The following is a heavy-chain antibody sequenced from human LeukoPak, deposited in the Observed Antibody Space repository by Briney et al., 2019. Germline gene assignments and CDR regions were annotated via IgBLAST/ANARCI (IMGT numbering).Heavy chain of an antibody. CDR2: ISSSGSTI. D-gene: IGHD4-17*01. CDR1: GFTFSSYE. J-gene: IGHJ6*02. CDR3: ARGMATVTTSYYYYGMDV. Sequence: GGSLRLSCAASGFTFSSYEMNWVRHAPGKGLEGVSYISSSGSTIYYADSVKGRFTISRDNAKNSLYLQINSLRAEDTAVYYCARGMATVTTSYYYYGMDVWGQGTTVTVS. V-gene: IGHV3-48*03.